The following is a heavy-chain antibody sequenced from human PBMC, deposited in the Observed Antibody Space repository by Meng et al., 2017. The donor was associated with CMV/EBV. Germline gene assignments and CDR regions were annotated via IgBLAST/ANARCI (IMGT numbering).Heavy chain of an antibody. J-gene: IGHJ6*02. V-gene: IGHV5-51*01. CDR3: ARHIAAAGNDYYGMDV. CDR1: GYSFTSYW. D-gene: IGHD6-13*01. Sequence: GESLKISCKGSGYSFTSYWIGWVRQMPGKGLEWMGIIYTGDSDTRYSPSFQGQVTISADKSISTAYLQWSSLKASDTAMYYCARHIAAAGNDYYGMDVWGQGTTVTVSS. CDR2: IYTGDSDT.